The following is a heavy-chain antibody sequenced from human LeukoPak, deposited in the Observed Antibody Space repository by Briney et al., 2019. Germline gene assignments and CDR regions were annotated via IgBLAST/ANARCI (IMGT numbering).Heavy chain of an antibody. D-gene: IGHD1-26*01. CDR1: GHRFTTYW. CDR3: ARSSGSFLPRYVDV. J-gene: IGHJ6*02. Sequence: GESLKISCKGSGHRFTTYWIGWVRQMPGKGLEWMGIIYPGDSDTRYSPSFQGQVTISADKSISTAYLQWSGLKASDTAIYYCARSSGSFLPRYVDVWGQGTTVTVSS. V-gene: IGHV5-51*01. CDR2: IYPGDSDT.